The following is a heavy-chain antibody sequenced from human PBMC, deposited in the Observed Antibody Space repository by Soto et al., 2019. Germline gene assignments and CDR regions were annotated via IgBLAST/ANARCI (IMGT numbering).Heavy chain of an antibody. V-gene: IGHV1-69*01. J-gene: IGHJ5*02. Sequence: QVQLVQSGAEVKKPGSSVKVSCKASGGTFSSYAISWVRQAPGQGLEWMGGIIPIFGTANYAQKFQGRVTITADESTSTAYMELSSLRSEDTAVYYCARWAVPRGHIVVVTAPPGWFDPWGQGTLVTVSS. CDR3: ARWAVPRGHIVVVTAPPGWFDP. CDR1: GGTFSSYA. CDR2: IIPIFGTA. D-gene: IGHD2-21*02.